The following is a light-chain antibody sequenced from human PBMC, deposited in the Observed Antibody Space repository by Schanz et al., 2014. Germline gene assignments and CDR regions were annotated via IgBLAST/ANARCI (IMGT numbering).Light chain of an antibody. J-gene: IGLJ3*02. Sequence: QSALTQPPSASGSPGQSVTISCTGTSSDVGGYDYVSWYQQHPGKVPKLMIYEVSKRPSGVPDRFSGSKSGNTASLTVSGLQAEDEADYYCATWDDIMSAWVFGGGTKLTVL. CDR1: SSDVGGYDY. CDR3: ATWDDIMSAWV. V-gene: IGLV2-8*01. CDR2: EVS.